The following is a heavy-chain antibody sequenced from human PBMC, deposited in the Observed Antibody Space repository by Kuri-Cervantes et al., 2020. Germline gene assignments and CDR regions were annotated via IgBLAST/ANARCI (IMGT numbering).Heavy chain of an antibody. D-gene: IGHD5/OR15-5a*01. CDR1: GYTFTSYG. V-gene: IGHV1-18*01. CDR3: AREPADTNYFDY. Sequence: ASVKVSCKASGYTFTSYGISWVRQAPGQGLEWMGWISAYNGNTNYAQKLQGRVTMTTDTSTNTVYMEVSSLRSEDTAVYYCAREPADTNYFDYWGQGTLVTVSS. J-gene: IGHJ4*02. CDR2: ISAYNGNT.